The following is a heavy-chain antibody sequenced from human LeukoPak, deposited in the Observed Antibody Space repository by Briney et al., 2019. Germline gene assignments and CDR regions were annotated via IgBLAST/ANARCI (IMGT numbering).Heavy chain of an antibody. CDR1: GGSISSYY. V-gene: IGHV4-59*08. J-gene: IGHJ4*02. Sequence: KPSETLSLTCTVSGGSISSYYWSRIRQPPGKGLEWIGYIYYSGSTNYNPSLKSRVTISVDTSKNQFSLKLSSVTAADTAVYYCARQGMNTATFDYWGQGTLVTVSS. CDR2: IYYSGST. CDR3: ARQGMNTATFDY. D-gene: IGHD4-17*01.